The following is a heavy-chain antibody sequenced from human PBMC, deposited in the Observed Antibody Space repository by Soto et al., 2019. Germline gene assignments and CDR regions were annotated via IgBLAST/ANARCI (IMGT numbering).Heavy chain of an antibody. CDR3: ARANFGLDV. V-gene: IGHV3-11*06. CDR2: IINNSSIT. D-gene: IGHD2-8*01. CDR1: GFTFSNYE. Sequence: PGGSLRLSCAASGFTFSNYEMHWIRQAPGKGLEWVSYIINNSSITNHADSVKGRFTVSRDNAKNSLYLQMNSLRAEDTAVYYCARANFGLDVWGQGTTVTVSS. J-gene: IGHJ6*02.